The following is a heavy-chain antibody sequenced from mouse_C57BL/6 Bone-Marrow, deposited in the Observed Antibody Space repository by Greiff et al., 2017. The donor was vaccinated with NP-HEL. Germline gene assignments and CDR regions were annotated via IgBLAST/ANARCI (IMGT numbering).Heavy chain of an antibody. CDR3: VRHGGIYYDYDWYFDV. Sequence: EVMLVESGGGLVQPKGSLKLSCAASGFSFNTYAMNWVRQAPGKGLEWVARIRSKSNNYATYYADSVKDRFTISRDDSESMLYLQMNNLKTEDTAMYYCVRHGGIYYDYDWYFDVWGTGTTVTVSS. CDR1: GFSFNTYA. J-gene: IGHJ1*03. V-gene: IGHV10-1*01. D-gene: IGHD2-4*01. CDR2: IRSKSNNYAT.